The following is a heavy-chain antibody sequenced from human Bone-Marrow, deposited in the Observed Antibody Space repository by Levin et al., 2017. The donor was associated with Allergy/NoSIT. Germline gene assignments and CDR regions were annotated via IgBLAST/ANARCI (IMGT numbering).Heavy chain of an antibody. CDR1: GITFRDAW. D-gene: IGHD3-3*01. V-gene: IGHV3-15*01. Sequence: GESLKISCVASGITFRDAWMNWVRQTPGKGLEWVARIRSRVNGGTTDYAARARGRFTISRDDSKDTVYLQMNSLQMDDTGVYYCTADLPIFNSSPGIDYWGQGTLVTVSS. CDR2: IRSRVNGGTT. CDR3: TADLPIFNSSPGIDY. J-gene: IGHJ4*02.